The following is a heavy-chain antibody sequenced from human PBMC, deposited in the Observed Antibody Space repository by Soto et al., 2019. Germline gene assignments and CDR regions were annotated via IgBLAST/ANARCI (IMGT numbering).Heavy chain of an antibody. D-gene: IGHD3-10*01. CDR3: ARDSRAFGEL. CDR1: GGSFSGYY. Sequence: QVQLQQSGAGLLKPSETLSLTCAVYGGSFSGYYWSWIRQPPGKGLEWIGEINHSGSTNYNPSLTGRFTISVDTSKNQFSLKLSSVTAAHTAVYYCARDSRAFGELWGQGTLGTVS. V-gene: IGHV4-34*01. CDR2: INHSGST. J-gene: IGHJ1*01.